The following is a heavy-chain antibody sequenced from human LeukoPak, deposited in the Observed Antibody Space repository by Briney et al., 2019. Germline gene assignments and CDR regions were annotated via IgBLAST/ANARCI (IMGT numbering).Heavy chain of an antibody. CDR2: IRYDGSNK. V-gene: IGHV3-30*02. CDR1: GFTFSSYG. Sequence: GGSLTLSCAASGFTFSSYGMHWVRQAPGKGLEGVAFIRYDGSNKYYADSVKGRFTISRDNSKNTLYLQMNSLRAEDTAVYYCAKGVAVAGDLDYWGQGTLVTVSS. D-gene: IGHD6-19*01. J-gene: IGHJ4*02. CDR3: AKGVAVAGDLDY.